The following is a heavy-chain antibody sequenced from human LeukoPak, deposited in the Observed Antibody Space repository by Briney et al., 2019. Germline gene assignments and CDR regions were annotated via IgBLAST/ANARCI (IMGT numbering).Heavy chain of an antibody. Sequence: GGCLRLSCAAAGFTFSDYEMNWARQAPGKGLEWVSYIGSSGSSLSYADSVKGRFTISRDNVKNSLYLQMNSLRAEDTAVYYCVKWSDCWGRGTLVTVSS. CDR2: IGSSGSSL. V-gene: IGHV3-48*03. J-gene: IGHJ4*02. CDR1: GFTFSDYE. CDR3: VKWSDC. D-gene: IGHD2-15*01.